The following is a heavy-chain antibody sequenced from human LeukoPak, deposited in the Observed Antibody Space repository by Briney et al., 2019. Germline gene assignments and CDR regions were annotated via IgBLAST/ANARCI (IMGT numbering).Heavy chain of an antibody. D-gene: IGHD1-7*01. CDR2: IYTSGST. J-gene: IGHJ3*02. V-gene: IGHV4-61*02. CDR3: ARGSGELLPGWGAFDI. Sequence: PSQTLCLTCTVSGGSITSGSYYWSWIRQPAGKGLEWIGRIYTSGSTNYNPSLKSRVTISVDTSKNQFSLKLSSVTAADTAVYYCARGSGELLPGWGAFDIWGQGTMVTVSS. CDR1: GGSITSGSYY.